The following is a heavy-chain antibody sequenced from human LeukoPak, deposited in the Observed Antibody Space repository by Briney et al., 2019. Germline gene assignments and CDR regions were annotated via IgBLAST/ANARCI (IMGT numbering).Heavy chain of an antibody. Sequence: ASVKVSCKVSGYTLTELSMHWVRQAPGKGLEWMGGFDPEDGETIYAQKFQGKVTITADKSTSTAHMELSSLRSEDTAVYYCASVVREGKYMDVWGKGTTVTVSS. CDR1: GYTLTELS. V-gene: IGHV1-24*01. CDR3: ASVVREGKYMDV. D-gene: IGHD3-10*01. J-gene: IGHJ6*03. CDR2: FDPEDGET.